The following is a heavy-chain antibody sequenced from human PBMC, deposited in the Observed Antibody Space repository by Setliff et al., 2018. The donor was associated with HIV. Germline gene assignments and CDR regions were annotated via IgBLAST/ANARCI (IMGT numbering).Heavy chain of an antibody. V-gene: IGHV5-51*01. CDR1: GYTFTNYW. Sequence: GESLKISCRASGYTFTNYWIGWVRQMPGKGLEWIGVIYPGDSVTRYGPSFQGHVTISADKSISSTYLQWSSLKASDTAMYYCARVFSAGWFDSWGQGTLVTVSS. CDR3: ARVFSAGWFDS. D-gene: IGHD6-13*01. J-gene: IGHJ5*01. CDR2: IYPGDSVT.